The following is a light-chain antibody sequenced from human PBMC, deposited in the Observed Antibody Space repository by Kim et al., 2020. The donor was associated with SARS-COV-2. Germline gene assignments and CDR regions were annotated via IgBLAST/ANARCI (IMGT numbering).Light chain of an antibody. CDR2: GAS. Sequence: SVSPGERATLSCRASQSVSNNLAWYQQKPGQAPRVLIYGASTRATGIPARFSGSGSGTEFTLTISSLQSEDFAVYYCQQFYNGRTFGQGTKVEIK. CDR1: QSVSNN. CDR3: QQFYNGRT. V-gene: IGKV3-15*01. J-gene: IGKJ1*01.